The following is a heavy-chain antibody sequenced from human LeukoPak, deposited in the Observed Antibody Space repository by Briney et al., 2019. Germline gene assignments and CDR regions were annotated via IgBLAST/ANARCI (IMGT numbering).Heavy chain of an antibody. CDR2: INHSGST. Sequence: SETLSLTCAVYGRSFSGYYWSWIRQPPGKGLEWIREINHSGSTNYNPSLKSRVTISVDTSKNQFSLKLSSVTAADTAVYYCARRNYYGSGSYYYYYGMDVWGNGTTVTVSS. CDR3: ARRNYYGSGSYYYYYGMDV. V-gene: IGHV4-34*01. J-gene: IGHJ6*04. D-gene: IGHD3-10*01. CDR1: GRSFSGYY.